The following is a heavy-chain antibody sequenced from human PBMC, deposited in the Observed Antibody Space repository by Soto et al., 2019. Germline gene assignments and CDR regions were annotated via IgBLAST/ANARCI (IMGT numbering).Heavy chain of an antibody. V-gene: IGHV4-30-4*01. CDR3: ARVIKYGSGRAQFDY. Sequence: TLSLTCTVSGGSISSGDYYWSWIRQPPGKGLEWIGYIYYSGSTYYNPSLKSRVTISVDTSKNQFSLKLSSVTAADTAVYYCARVIKYGSGRAQFDYWGQGTLVTVSS. D-gene: IGHD3-10*01. CDR1: GGSISSGDYY. J-gene: IGHJ4*02. CDR2: IYYSGST.